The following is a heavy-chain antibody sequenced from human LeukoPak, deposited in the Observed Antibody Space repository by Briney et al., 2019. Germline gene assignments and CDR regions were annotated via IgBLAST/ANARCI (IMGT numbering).Heavy chain of an antibody. D-gene: IGHD2-2*01. Sequence: ASVTVSCKASGYTFSGYYIHWVRQAPGQGLEWMGWIKPNSGGTHFTQKFQGRVTMTRDTSISTAYMELSRLKSGDTAVYYCARGPGCSSLSCPYYFDYWGQGTLVTVSS. CDR2: IKPNSGGT. CDR3: ARGPGCSSLSCPYYFDY. J-gene: IGHJ4*02. CDR1: GYTFSGYY. V-gene: IGHV1-2*02.